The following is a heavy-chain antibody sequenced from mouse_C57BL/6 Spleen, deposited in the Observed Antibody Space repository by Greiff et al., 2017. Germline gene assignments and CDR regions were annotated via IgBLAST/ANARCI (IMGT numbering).Heavy chain of an antibody. CDR2: IYPGNSDT. CDR1: GYTFTSYW. CDR3: TGGTEGVLDLDY. J-gene: IGHJ2*01. V-gene: IGHV1-5*01. D-gene: IGHD4-1*01. Sequence: VQLQQSGTVLARPGASVKMSCKTSGYTFTSYWMHWVKQRPGQGLEWIGAIYPGNSDTSYNQKFKGKANLTAVPSASTAYMELRSLTNEDSGVYYCTGGTEGVLDLDYWGQGTTLTGS.